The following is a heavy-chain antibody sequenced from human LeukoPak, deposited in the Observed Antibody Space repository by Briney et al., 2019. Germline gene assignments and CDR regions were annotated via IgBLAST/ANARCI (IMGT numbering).Heavy chain of an antibody. CDR2: IIPILGIA. D-gene: IGHD2-15*01. CDR3: ARDIVVVVAATGGMDV. CDR1: GGTFSSYA. Sequence: SVKVSCKASGGTFSSYAISWVRQAPGQGLEWMGRIIPILGIANYAQKFQGRVTIAADKSTSTAYMELSSLRSEDTAVYYCARDIVVVVAATGGMDVWGQGTTVTVSS. J-gene: IGHJ6*02. V-gene: IGHV1-69*04.